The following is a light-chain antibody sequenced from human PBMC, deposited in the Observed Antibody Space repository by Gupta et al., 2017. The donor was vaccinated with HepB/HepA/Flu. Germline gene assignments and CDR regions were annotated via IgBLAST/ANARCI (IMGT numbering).Light chain of an antibody. J-gene: IGLJ2*01. CDR3: SSYTSSSTFVV. CDR1: SSNVGGYNY. V-gene: IGLV2-14*03. CDR2: DVS. Sequence: QSALTQTASVSGSPGNSITIPCTGTSSNVGGYNYVSWYQQHPGKAPKLMLYDVSTRPSGVSNRFSGSKSGNTDSLTISGLQAEDEADYYCSSYTSSSTFVVFGGGTKLTVL.